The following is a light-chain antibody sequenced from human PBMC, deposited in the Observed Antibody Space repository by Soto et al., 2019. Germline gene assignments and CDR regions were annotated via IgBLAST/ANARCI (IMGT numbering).Light chain of an antibody. CDR2: DAS. V-gene: IGKV1-5*01. Sequence: DIPVTQSPSTLSASVGDKVSITCRASQSIDTWLAWYQQKPGKAPKLLIYDASSLESGVPSRFSGSGSGTEFTLTISSLQPDDFATYYCQQYNSYPWTFGQGTKVDI. CDR3: QQYNSYPWT. J-gene: IGKJ1*01. CDR1: QSIDTW.